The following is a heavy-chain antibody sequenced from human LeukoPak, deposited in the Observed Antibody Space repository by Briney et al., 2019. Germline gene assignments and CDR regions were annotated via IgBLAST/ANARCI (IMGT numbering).Heavy chain of an antibody. D-gene: IGHD2-21*02. V-gene: IGHV4-34*01. CDR3: ARAAGPTYCGGDCYSNWFDP. CDR1: GGSFSGSY. Sequence: SSETLSLTCAVYGGSFSGSYWTWIRQPPGKGLEWIGEINHSGSTNYNPSLKSRVTISADTSKNQFSLKLSSVTAADTAVYYCARAAGPTYCGGDCYSNWFDPWGQGTLVTVSS. CDR2: INHSGST. J-gene: IGHJ5*02.